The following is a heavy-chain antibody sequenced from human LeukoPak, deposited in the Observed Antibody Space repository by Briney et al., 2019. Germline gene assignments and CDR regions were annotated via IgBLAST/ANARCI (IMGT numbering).Heavy chain of an antibody. CDR1: GFTFSSYE. CDR3: ARGTHSGYDFDY. V-gene: IGHV3-48*03. J-gene: IGHJ4*02. Sequence: GGSLRLSCAASGFTFSSYEMNWVRQAPGKGLEWVSYISSSGSTIYYADSVKGRFTISRDNAKNSLYLQMNSLRAEDTAVYYCARGTHSGYDFDYWGQGTLVTVSS. CDR2: ISSSGSTI. D-gene: IGHD5-12*01.